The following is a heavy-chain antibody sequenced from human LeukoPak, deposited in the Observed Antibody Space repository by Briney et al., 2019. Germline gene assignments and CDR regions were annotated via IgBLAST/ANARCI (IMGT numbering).Heavy chain of an antibody. J-gene: IGHJ3*01. Sequence: SQTLSLTCTVSGGSISSGGYYWSWIRQHPGTGLEWIGYISYSGSSYYNPSLKSRLSISLDTSKNQFSLSLSSVTAAGTAVFYCAKASVAGMQNAFDLWGQGTMVTVSS. CDR1: GGSISSGGYY. CDR2: ISYSGSS. CDR3: AKASVAGMQNAFDL. D-gene: IGHD6-19*01. V-gene: IGHV4-31*03.